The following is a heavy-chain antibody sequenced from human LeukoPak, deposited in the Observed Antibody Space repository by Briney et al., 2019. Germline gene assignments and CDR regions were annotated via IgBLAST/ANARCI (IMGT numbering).Heavy chain of an antibody. Sequence: PGRSLRLSCAASGFTFSGYAMNWVRQAPGKGLEWVSGISGSGAGTYYADSVKGRFTISGDNSKNTLYLQMNSLRADDTAVYYCAKMVREFYTISYYFDYWGQGTLVTVSS. CDR1: GFTFSGYA. D-gene: IGHD2-8*01. CDR3: AKMVREFYTISYYFDY. CDR2: ISGSGAGT. J-gene: IGHJ4*02. V-gene: IGHV3-23*01.